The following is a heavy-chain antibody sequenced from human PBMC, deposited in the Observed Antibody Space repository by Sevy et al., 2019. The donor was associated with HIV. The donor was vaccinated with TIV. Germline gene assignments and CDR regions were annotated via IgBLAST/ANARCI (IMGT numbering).Heavy chain of an antibody. CDR1: GASITSYY. J-gene: IGHJ2*01. Sequence: SETLSLTCAVSGASITSYYWNWIRQSPGKGLEWIAYVYHTGTTSYNPSLKNRVSTSLDTSRSQFSLTMYSVTAADTAIYYCARARRRPPVVDSNWYFDVWGRGTLVTVSS. V-gene: IGHV4-59*12. CDR2: VYHTGTT. D-gene: IGHD3-22*01. CDR3: ARARRRPPVVDSNWYFDV.